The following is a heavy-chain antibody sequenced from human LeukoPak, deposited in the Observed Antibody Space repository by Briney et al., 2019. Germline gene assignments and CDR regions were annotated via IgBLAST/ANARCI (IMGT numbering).Heavy chain of an antibody. D-gene: IGHD2-2*01. CDR1: GFTFSSYE. J-gene: IGHJ4*02. V-gene: IGHV3-48*03. CDR2: ISNSGSTI. Sequence: PGGSLRLSCAASGFTFSSYEMNWVRQAPGKGLEWVSYISNSGSTIYYTDSVKGRFTISRDNAKNSLYLQMNSLRAEDTAVYYCAKFNRQYCSSISCYGGFDYWGQGTLVTVSS. CDR3: AKFNRQYCSSISCYGGFDY.